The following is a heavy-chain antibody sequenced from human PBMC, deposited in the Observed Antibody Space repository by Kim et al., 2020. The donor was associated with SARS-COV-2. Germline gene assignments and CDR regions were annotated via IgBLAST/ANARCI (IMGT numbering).Heavy chain of an antibody. J-gene: IGHJ6*02. CDR1: GFTFSDYY. V-gene: IGHV3-11*05. Sequence: GGSLRLSCAASGFTFSDYYMSWIRQAPGKGLEWVSYISSSSSYTNYADSVKGRFTISRDNAKNSLYLQMNSLRAEDTAVYYCARDRVEIAAAGTGYYYGMDVWGQGTTVTVSS. D-gene: IGHD6-13*01. CDR2: ISSSSSYT. CDR3: ARDRVEIAAAGTGYYYGMDV.